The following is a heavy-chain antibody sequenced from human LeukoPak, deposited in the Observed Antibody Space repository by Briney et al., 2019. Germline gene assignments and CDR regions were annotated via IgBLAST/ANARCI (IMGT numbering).Heavy chain of an antibody. Sequence: GASVKVSCKASGYTFTGYYMHWVRHAPGQGLERMGRINTNSGGTNYAQKFHGRVTMTRDTSISTADMELRRIKYDNTAVYCCTGDLVSMIVMYYFDYWGQGDLVTVSS. CDR1: GYTFTGYY. CDR2: INTNSGGT. CDR3: TGDLVSMIVMYYFDY. D-gene: IGHD3-22*01. J-gene: IGHJ4*02. V-gene: IGHV1-2*06.